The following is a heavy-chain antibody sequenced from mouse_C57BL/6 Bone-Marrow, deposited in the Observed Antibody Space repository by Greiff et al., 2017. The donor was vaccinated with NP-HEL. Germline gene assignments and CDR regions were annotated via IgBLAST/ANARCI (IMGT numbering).Heavy chain of an antibody. V-gene: IGHV1-52*01. CDR1: GYTFTSYW. Sequence: QVQLQQPGAELVRPGSSVKLSCKASGYTFTSYWMHWVKQRPIQGLEWIGNIDPSDSETHYNQKFTDQATLTVDKSSSTAYMQLSSLTSEDSAVYYCARKPFYYGSSYYAMDYWGQGTSVTVSS. J-gene: IGHJ4*01. D-gene: IGHD1-1*01. CDR3: ARKPFYYGSSYYAMDY. CDR2: IDPSDSET.